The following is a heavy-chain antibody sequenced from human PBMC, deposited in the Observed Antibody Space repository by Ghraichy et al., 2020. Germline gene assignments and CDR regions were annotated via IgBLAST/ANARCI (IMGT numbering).Heavy chain of an antibody. V-gene: IGHV1-24*01. CDR1: GYTLTELS. CDR2: FDPEDGET. J-gene: IGHJ6*02. CDR3: ATVEYDFWSGYYPKFPNYGMDV. D-gene: IGHD3-3*01. Sequence: ASVKVSCKVSGYTLTELSMHWVRQAPGKGLEWMGGFDPEDGETIYAQKFQGRVTMTEDTSTDTAYMELSSLRSEDTAVYYCATVEYDFWSGYYPKFPNYGMDVWGQGTTVTVSS.